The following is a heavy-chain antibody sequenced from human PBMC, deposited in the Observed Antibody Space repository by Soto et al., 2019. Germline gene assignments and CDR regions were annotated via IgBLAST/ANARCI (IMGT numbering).Heavy chain of an antibody. CDR1: GGTFSSYT. J-gene: IGHJ4*02. Sequence: QVQLVQSGAEVKKPGSSVKVSCKASGGTFSSYTISWVRQAPGQGLEWMGRIIPILGIANYAQKFQGRVTITADKSTSTAYMELSSLRSEDTAVYYCAREAPHYDSSGYHDYWGQGTLVTVSS. D-gene: IGHD3-22*01. CDR3: AREAPHYDSSGYHDY. CDR2: IIPILGIA. V-gene: IGHV1-69*08.